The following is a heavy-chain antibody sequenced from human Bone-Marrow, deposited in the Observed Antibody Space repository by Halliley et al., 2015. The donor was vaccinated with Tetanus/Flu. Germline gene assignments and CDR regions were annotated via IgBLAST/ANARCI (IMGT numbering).Heavy chain of an antibody. CDR1: GFTFSNYW. D-gene: IGHD1-26*01. V-gene: IGHV3-7*01. Sequence: SLRLSCAASGFTFSNYWMSWVRQAPGKGLEWVANIKKDGSEKYYGDSVTGRFTISRDNAKKSLSLQMNSLRADDTAVYYCARLVGPTADDTFDIWGQGTMVTVSS. J-gene: IGHJ3*02. CDR3: ARLVGPTADDTFDI. CDR2: IKKDGSEK.